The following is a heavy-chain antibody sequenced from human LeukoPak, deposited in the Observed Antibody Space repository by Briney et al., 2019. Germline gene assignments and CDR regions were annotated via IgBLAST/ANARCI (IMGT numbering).Heavy chain of an antibody. CDR2: IIPIFGTA. CDR1: GGTFSSYA. V-gene: IGHV1-69*01. CDR3: ARALVKRSGYLVVGQYYFDY. J-gene: IGHJ4*02. Sequence: SSVKVSCKASGGTFSSYAISWVRQAPGQGLEWMGGIIPIFGTANYAQKFQGRVTITADESTSTAYMELSSLRSEDTAVYYCARALVKRSGYLVVGQYYFDYWGQGTLVTVSS. D-gene: IGHD3-3*01.